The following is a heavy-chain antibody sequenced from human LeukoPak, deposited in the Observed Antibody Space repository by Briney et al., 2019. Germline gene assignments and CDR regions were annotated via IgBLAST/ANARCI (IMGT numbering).Heavy chain of an antibody. CDR2: INPSGGST. CDR1: GYTFTSYY. J-gene: IGHJ4*02. CDR3: ASSGIAVAALDY. D-gene: IGHD6-19*01. Sequence: ASVKVSCKASGYTFTSYYMHWVRQAPGQGLEWMGIINPSGGSTSYAQKFQGRVTMTRDTSTSTVYMELSSLRSEDTAVYYCASSGIAVAALDYWGQGTLVTVSS. V-gene: IGHV1-46*01.